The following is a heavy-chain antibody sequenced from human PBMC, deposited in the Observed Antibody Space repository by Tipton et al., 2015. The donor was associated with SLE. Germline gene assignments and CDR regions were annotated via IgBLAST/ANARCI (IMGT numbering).Heavy chain of an antibody. CDR2: ISYSGST. CDR1: GGSISTYY. V-gene: IGHV4-59*01. J-gene: IGHJ6*03. D-gene: IGHD7-27*01. CDR3: ARGTKLGNHYYYYYMDV. Sequence: GLVKPSETLSLTCTVSGGSISTYYWSWIRQPPGKGLEWIGYISYSGSTHYSPSLKSRVTISVDTSKNQFSLMLSSVTAADTAVYYCARGTKLGNHYYYYYMDVWGKGTTVTVSS.